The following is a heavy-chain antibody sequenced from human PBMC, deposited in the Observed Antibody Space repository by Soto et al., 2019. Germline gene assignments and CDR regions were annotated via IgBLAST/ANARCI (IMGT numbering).Heavy chain of an antibody. Sequence: PSETLSLTCTVTGGSISSYYLRWMRQPLGKGLEWIGDIFYSASSNYNPSLKSRVTMTVDTSKTQFTLKLSTVTAADTTVNYFLNLKRNANDSRGSYYFDYWGPGGLVTVSS. J-gene: IGHJ4*01. CDR3: LNLKRNANDSRGSYYFDY. V-gene: IGHV4-59*01. CDR2: IFYSASS. CDR1: GGSISSYY. D-gene: IGHD3-22*01.